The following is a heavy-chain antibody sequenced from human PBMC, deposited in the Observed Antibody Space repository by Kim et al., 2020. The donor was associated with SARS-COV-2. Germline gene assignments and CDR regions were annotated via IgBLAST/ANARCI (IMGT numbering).Heavy chain of an antibody. Sequence: GGSLRLSCAASGFTFSSYSMNWVRQAPGKGLEWVSSISSSSSYIYYADSVKGRFTISRDNAKNSQYLQMNSLRAEDTAVYYCARGLYYYDSSGPDAFDIWGQGTMVTVSS. CDR2: ISSSSSYI. CDR1: GFTFSSYS. D-gene: IGHD3-22*01. V-gene: IGHV3-21*04. CDR3: ARGLYYYDSSGPDAFDI. J-gene: IGHJ3*02.